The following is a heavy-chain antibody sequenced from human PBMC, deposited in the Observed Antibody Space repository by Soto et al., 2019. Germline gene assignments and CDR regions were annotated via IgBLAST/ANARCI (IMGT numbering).Heavy chain of an antibody. J-gene: IGHJ4*02. CDR3: ARGGGYSGGECYSFFGY. D-gene: IGHD2-21*01. CDR1: GYSFTSYW. V-gene: IGHV5-51*01. Sequence: GQSLKISCKGSGYSFTSYWIGWVRQMPGKGLEWMGIIYRGDSDTRYSPSFQWQVTISADKSISAAYLRWSSLNGSDTAMYYCARGGGYSGGECYSFFGYWGQGHLVTVS. CDR2: IYRGDSDT.